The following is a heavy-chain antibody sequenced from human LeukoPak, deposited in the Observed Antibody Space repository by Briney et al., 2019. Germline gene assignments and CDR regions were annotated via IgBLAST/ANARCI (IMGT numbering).Heavy chain of an antibody. V-gene: IGHV1-69*04. Sequence: GPSVNVSCKASVGTFSSYAISWVGQAPGQGGEWMGRILPLLGLAHYAQKFHGRVTINADKPTSTAYMELRSLRSEDTAVYYCARAKNRGSYRYLLDYWRQGTLDSVPS. CDR2: ILPLLGLA. CDR1: VGTFSSYA. J-gene: IGHJ4*02. CDR3: ARAKNRGSYRYLLDY. D-gene: IGHD3-16*02.